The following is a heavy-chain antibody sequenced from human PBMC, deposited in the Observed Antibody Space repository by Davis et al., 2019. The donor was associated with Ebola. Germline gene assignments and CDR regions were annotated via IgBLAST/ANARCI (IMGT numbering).Heavy chain of an antibody. J-gene: IGHJ5*02. CDR1: GRSISSYY. V-gene: IGHV4-34*01. CDR2: INHSGST. CDR3: ARAPTTVTTCWFDP. D-gene: IGHD4-17*01. Sequence: SETLSLTCTVSGRSISSYYWSWIRQPPGKGLEWIGEINHSGSTNYNPSLKSRVTISVDTSKNQFSLKLSSVTAADTAVYYCARAPTTVTTCWFDPWGQGTLVTVSS.